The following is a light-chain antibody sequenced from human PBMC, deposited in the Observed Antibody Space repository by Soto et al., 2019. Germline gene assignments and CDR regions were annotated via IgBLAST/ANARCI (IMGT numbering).Light chain of an antibody. Sequence: EILMTHAPLSLSITPGEQSSMSCRSIQSLLHSDGYTYLYWFLQKARQVSTLLIYEVSNRFSGVPDRFSGSGSETDFTLTISDVEHEDFAVYSCHQRQSWIRTFGQGSKVDNK. V-gene: IGKV2D-26*03. CDR3: HQRQSWIRT. CDR2: EVS. J-gene: IGKJ1*01. CDR1: QSLLHSDGYTY.